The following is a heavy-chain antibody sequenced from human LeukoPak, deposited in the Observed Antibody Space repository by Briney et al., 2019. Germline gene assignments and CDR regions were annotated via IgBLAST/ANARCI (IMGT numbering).Heavy chain of an antibody. CDR2: ISYDGSNK. Sequence: GGSLRLSCAASGFTFSSYGMHWVRQAPGKGLEWVAVISYDGSNKYYADSVKGRFTISRDNSKNTLYLQMNSLRAEDTAVYYCAKEGESGSYGYWGQGTLVTVSS. V-gene: IGHV3-30*18. CDR3: AKEGESGSYGY. J-gene: IGHJ4*02. D-gene: IGHD1-26*01. CDR1: GFTFSSYG.